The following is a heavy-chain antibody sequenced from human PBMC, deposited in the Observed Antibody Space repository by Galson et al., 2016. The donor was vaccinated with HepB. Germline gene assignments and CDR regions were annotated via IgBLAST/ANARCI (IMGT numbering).Heavy chain of an antibody. CDR3: ARTYARGYSGYGPPFDY. J-gene: IGHJ4*02. CDR2: ISSSSSYI. D-gene: IGHD5-12*01. V-gene: IGHV3-21*01. CDR1: GFTFSTYS. Sequence: SLRLSCAASGFTFSTYSMNWVRQAPGKGLEWVSSISSSSSYIYYAGSVKGRFTISRDNAKNLLYLQMNSLRAEDTAVYYCARTYARGYSGYGPPFDYWGQGTLVTVSS.